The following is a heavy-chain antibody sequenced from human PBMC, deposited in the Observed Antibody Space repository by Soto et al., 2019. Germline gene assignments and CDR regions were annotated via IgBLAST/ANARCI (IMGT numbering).Heavy chain of an antibody. Sequence: QVRLVQSGAEVKKPGASVKVSCKTSGYTFSNNDINWVRQASGQGLEWMGWMNPNSGNTGFAQKFQGRVTMTRNTSIRTAYMELSSLRSEDTAVYYCARGITGGYSAYYFDSWGQGTLVTVSS. CDR2: MNPNSGNT. CDR1: GYTFSNND. J-gene: IGHJ4*02. D-gene: IGHD2-8*02. V-gene: IGHV1-8*01. CDR3: ARGITGGYSAYYFDS.